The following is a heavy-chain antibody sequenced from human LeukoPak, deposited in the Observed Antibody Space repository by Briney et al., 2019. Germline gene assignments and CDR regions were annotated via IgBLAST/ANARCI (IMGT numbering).Heavy chain of an antibody. D-gene: IGHD3-9*01. J-gene: IGHJ6*03. V-gene: IGHV4-34*01. CDR1: GGSFSGYY. Sequence: SETLSLTCAVYGGSFSGYYWSCIRQPPGKGLEWIGEINHSGSTNYNPSLKSRVTISVDTSKNQFSLKLSSVTAADTAVYYCARAGYDILTAYYYYMDVWGKGTTVTVSS. CDR2: INHSGST. CDR3: ARAGYDILTAYYYYMDV.